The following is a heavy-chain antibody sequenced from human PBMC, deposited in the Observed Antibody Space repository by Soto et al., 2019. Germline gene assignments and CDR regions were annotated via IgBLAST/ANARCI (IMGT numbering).Heavy chain of an antibody. CDR3: ARRTNDWYYYYGMDV. Sequence: PGESRKLACKGSGYSFTCYWIGWVRQMPGKGLEWMGLIYPGESDTRYSPSFQGQVTISEDKPIGTAYLQWSSLKASDTARYYCARRTNDWYYYYGMDVGGQGTTVNLSS. CDR1: GYSFTCYW. V-gene: IGHV5-51*01. CDR2: IYPGESDT. J-gene: IGHJ6*02. D-gene: IGHD2-8*01.